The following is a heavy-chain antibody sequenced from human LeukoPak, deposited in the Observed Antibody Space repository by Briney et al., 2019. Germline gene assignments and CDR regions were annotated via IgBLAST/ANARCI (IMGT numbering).Heavy chain of an antibody. CDR1: GFTFSGYI. J-gene: IGHJ4*02. Sequence: AGGSLRLSCAASGFTFSGYIMNWVRQAPGKGLEWVSFIGTSGNPIYYADSVKGRFTVSRDNAKNSLYLQMNSLRAEDTAAYYCARDQWLDYWGQGTLVTVSS. V-gene: IGHV3-48*01. CDR3: ARDQWLDY. CDR2: IGTSGNPI. D-gene: IGHD6-19*01.